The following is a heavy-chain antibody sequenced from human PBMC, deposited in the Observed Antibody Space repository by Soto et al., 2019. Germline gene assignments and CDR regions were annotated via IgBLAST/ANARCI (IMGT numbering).Heavy chain of an antibody. D-gene: IGHD3-22*01. CDR2: TSPYKGNT. V-gene: IGHV1-18*01. CDR1: GLTLSRYG. Sequence: GPVKGSCQGFGLTLSRYGFSWGGPAPGQSLEWMGWTSPYKGNTTYAQSPQGRVPMTTDTSPSTAYMERRSLRSDDTAVYYCASVSGGGYSRYYYGMDVWGKGTTVTVSS. CDR3: ASVSGGGYSRYYYGMDV. J-gene: IGHJ6*04.